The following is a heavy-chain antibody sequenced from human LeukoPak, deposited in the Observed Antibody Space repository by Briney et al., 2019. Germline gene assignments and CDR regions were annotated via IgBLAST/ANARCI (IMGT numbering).Heavy chain of an antibody. Sequence: SETLSLTCIVSVDSISSYYWTWVRQPPGKGLEWIGYIHYNGKNSSNPSLKSRVTISLDTSKSQYSLKLTSVTAEDTAFYYCARLHKVDTTMDSYYFDSWGQGTLVTVSS. J-gene: IGHJ4*02. CDR1: VDSISSYY. CDR2: IHYNGKN. V-gene: IGHV4-59*08. CDR3: ARLHKVDTTMDSYYFDS. D-gene: IGHD5-18*01.